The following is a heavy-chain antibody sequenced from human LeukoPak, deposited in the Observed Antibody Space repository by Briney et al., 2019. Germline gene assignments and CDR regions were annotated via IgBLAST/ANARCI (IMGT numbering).Heavy chain of an antibody. J-gene: IGHJ4*02. CDR1: GGSISTYY. CDR3: ARDRGTWNDDGFDY. CDR2: IYYTGST. Sequence: SETLSLTCTVSGGSISTYYWSWIRQPPGKGLEWIGYIYYTGSTNYNPSLKSRVTMSVDTSKNQFSLKLSSVTAADTAVYYCARDRGTWNDDGFDYWGQGTLVTVSS. D-gene: IGHD1-1*01. V-gene: IGHV4-59*12.